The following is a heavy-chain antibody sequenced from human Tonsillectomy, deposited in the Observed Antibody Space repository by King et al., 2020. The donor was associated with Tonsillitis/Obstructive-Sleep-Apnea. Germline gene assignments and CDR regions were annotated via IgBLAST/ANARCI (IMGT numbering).Heavy chain of an antibody. CDR1: GYTFTGYN. J-gene: IGHJ6*02. CDR2: INPNSGGT. CDR3: ARGDYYAMDV. Sequence: VQLVESGAEVKKPGASVKVSCKASGYTFTGYNLHWVRQAPGQGLEWMGWINPNSGGTKYAQKFQGRVNMTRDTSISTAYMELNRLRSDDTAVYYCARGDYYAMDVWGQGTTVTVSS. V-gene: IGHV1-2*02.